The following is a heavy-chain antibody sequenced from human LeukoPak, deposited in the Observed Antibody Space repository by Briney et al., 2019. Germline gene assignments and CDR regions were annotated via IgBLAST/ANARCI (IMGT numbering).Heavy chain of an antibody. Sequence: ASVKVSCKAAAGTFSSYASSWVRQAPGQRLEWMGGIIPIFGTANYAQKFQGRVTVTADESTSTAYMELSSLRSEDTAVYYCAREARIAAAGPPDWFDPWGQGTLVTVSS. CDR1: AGTFSSYA. J-gene: IGHJ5*02. CDR3: AREARIAAAGPPDWFDP. CDR2: IIPIFGTA. V-gene: IGHV1-69*13. D-gene: IGHD6-13*01.